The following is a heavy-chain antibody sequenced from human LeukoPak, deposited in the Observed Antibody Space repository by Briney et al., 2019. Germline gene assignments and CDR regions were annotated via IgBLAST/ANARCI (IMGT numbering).Heavy chain of an antibody. J-gene: IGHJ3*02. CDR1: GYTFTSYY. CDR2: INPSGGST. CDR3: AREVGLYCSSTSCHDAFDI. Sequence: ASVKVSCKASGYTFTSYYMHWVRQAPGQGLEWMGIINPSGGSTSYAQKFQGRVTMTRDTSTSTVYMELSSLRSEDTAVYYCAREVGLYCSSTSCHDAFDIWGQGTMVTVSS. V-gene: IGHV1-46*01. D-gene: IGHD2-2*01.